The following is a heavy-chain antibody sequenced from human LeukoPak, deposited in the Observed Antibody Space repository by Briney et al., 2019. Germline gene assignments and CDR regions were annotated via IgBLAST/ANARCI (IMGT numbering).Heavy chain of an antibody. Sequence: GASVKVSCKASGYTFTNYGITWVRQAPGQGLEWMGWISAYKGNTNYAQKLQGRVTMTTDTSTSTAYMELRSLRSDDTAVYYCARDCFGLWFGDLLYAEELNWFDPWGQGTLVTVSS. CDR3: ARDCFGLWFGDLLYAEELNWFDP. CDR1: GYTFTNYG. J-gene: IGHJ5*02. CDR2: ISAYKGNT. V-gene: IGHV1-18*01. D-gene: IGHD3-10*01.